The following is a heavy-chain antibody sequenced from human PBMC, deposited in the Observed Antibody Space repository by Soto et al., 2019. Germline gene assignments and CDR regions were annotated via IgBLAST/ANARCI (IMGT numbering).Heavy chain of an antibody. CDR2: ISDGGDVT. J-gene: IGHJ3*02. V-gene: IGHV3-23*01. Sequence: VQLLESGGGLAQPGGSLRLSCAASGFAFSGHPMRCVRQAPEKGLEWVSGISDGGDVTYNADSVKGRFTISRDNSKDTLYLKMNSLRAEDTAVYYYARRVIGSSRAFDIWGQGTMVTVSS. D-gene: IGHD3-10*01. CDR1: GFAFSGHP. CDR3: ARRVIGSSRAFDI.